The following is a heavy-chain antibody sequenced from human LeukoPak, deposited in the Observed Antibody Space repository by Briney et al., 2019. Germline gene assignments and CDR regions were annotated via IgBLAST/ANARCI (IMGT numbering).Heavy chain of an antibody. J-gene: IGHJ4*02. CDR3: VRDFQSPY. CDR1: GFTFSRYW. CDR2: IKGDGSEK. V-gene: IGHV3-7*01. Sequence: GGSLRLSCAASGFTFSRYWMSWVRQAPGKGLEWVANIKGDGSEKYYVDSVKGRFTIARDNAKNSLYLQMDSLRVEDTAVYYCVRDFQSPYWGQGTLVTVSS.